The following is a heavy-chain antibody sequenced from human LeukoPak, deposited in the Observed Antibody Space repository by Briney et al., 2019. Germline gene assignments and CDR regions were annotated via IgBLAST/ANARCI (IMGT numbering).Heavy chain of an antibody. D-gene: IGHD4-17*01. CDR3: ARPGVDYGDLDWYFDL. CDR2: INTNTGNP. V-gene: IGHV7-4-1*02. Sequence: VASVKVSCKASGYTFTSYAMNWVRQAPGQGLEWMGWINTNTGNPTYAQGFTGRFVFSLDTSVSTAYLQISSLKAEDTAVYYCARPGVDYGDLDWYFDLWGRGTLVTVSS. CDR1: GYTFTSYA. J-gene: IGHJ2*01.